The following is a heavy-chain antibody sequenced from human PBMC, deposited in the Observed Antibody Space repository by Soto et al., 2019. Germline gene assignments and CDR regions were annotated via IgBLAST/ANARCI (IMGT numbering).Heavy chain of an antibody. D-gene: IGHD2-15*01. Sequence: HVQLVESGGGVVQPGRSLRLSCAASGFTFSSFTMHWVRQAPGEGLDWVAVISGEERDKRYAGSVQGRITISRDNSKSTMYLQMNNFGTEDTAIYYCGRDLSGGGIESQWGQGTLVTVSS. J-gene: IGHJ4*02. V-gene: IGHV3-30*04. CDR3: GRDLSGGGIESQ. CDR1: GFTFSSFT. CDR2: ISGEERDK.